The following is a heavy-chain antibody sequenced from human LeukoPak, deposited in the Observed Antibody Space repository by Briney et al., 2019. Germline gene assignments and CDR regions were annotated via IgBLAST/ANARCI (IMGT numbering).Heavy chain of an antibody. Sequence: SETLSLTCTVSGASISSYYWSWIRQPPGKGLEWIGYIYYSGSTNYNPSLKSGVTISVDTSKNQFSLKLSSVTAADTAVYYCARDPGDYDSSGYYYLGWFDPWGQGTLVTVSS. D-gene: IGHD3-22*01. V-gene: IGHV4-59*01. CDR3: ARDPGDYDSSGYYYLGWFDP. J-gene: IGHJ5*02. CDR2: IYYSGST. CDR1: GASISSYY.